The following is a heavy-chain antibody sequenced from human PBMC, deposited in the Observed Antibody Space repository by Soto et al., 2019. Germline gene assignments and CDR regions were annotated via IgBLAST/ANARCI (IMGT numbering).Heavy chain of an antibody. V-gene: IGHV4-34*01. CDR1: GGSFSGYS. CDR2: IYYHGNT. CDR3: ARHDGFSSGWIFDY. J-gene: IGHJ4*01. D-gene: IGHD6-19*01. Sequence: ASETLSLTCAVYGGSFSGYSWGWIRQPPGKTLEWIGTIYYHGNTYSNPSLKSRVTISVDTSNNQLSLKLRSVTAADTAVYYCARHDGFSSGWIFDYWGHGTLVTVSS.